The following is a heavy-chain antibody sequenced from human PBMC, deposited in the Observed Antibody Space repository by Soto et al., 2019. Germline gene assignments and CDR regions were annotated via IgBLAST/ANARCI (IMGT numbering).Heavy chain of an antibody. V-gene: IGHV1-69*01. D-gene: IGHD5-12*01. CDR2: ITSVFGTA. CDR3: ATRRDGYTKFEY. J-gene: IGHJ4*02. Sequence: QVQLAQSGAEVKKAGSSVKVSCKASGGSFSTYRINWVRQAPGQGLEWVGGITSVFGTASYAQNFQGRVTITADESTSTSYMELGSMRSEDTAVYYCATRRDGYTKFEYWGQGTLVTVSS. CDR1: GGSFSTYR.